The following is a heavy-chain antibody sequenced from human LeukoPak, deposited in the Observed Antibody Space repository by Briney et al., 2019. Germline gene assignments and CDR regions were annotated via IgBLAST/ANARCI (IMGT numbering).Heavy chain of an antibody. CDR2: IYHSGST. Sequence: SETLSLTCAVSGYSISSGYYWGWIRQPPGKGLEWIGSIYHSGSTYYNPSLKSRVTISVDTSKNQFSLKLSSVTAPDTAVYYCAGTSYGSGSHYYFDYWGQGTLVTVSS. CDR1: GYSISSGYY. J-gene: IGHJ4*02. CDR3: AGTSYGSGSHYYFDY. D-gene: IGHD3-10*01. V-gene: IGHV4-38-2*01.